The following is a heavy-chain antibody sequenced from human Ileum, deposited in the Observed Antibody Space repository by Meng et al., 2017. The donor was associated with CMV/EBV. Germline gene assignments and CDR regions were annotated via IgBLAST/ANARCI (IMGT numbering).Heavy chain of an antibody. Sequence: GPLPESGPGLVQPSEPRPLTCTVAAGSISNNYWNLMRQPDGKGLEWIGRIYISRSTNYNPSLKSRVTISIDTSKNQFSLKLTSVTAADTAVYYCARGPGGFGDFNFDYWGQGTLVTVSS. CDR3: ARGPGGFGDFNFDY. D-gene: IGHD3-16*01. CDR2: IYISRST. CDR1: AGSISNNY. J-gene: IGHJ4*02. V-gene: IGHV4-4*07.